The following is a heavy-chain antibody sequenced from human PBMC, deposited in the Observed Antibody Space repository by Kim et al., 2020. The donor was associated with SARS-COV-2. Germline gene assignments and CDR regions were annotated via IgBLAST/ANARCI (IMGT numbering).Heavy chain of an antibody. D-gene: IGHD6-19*01. CDR3: AKDMRSVAGTSDY. J-gene: IGHJ4*02. Sequence: YADSVNGRFTSSRDNAKNSLYLQMSSLRAEDTALYYCAKDMRSVAGTSDYWGQGTLVTVSS. V-gene: IGHV3-9*01.